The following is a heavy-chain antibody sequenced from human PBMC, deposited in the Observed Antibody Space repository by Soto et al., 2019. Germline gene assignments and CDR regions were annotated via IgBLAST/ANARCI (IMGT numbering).Heavy chain of an antibody. CDR2: IYYSGST. CDR3: ARSLDTAMVTKNWFDP. CDR1: GGSISSYY. V-gene: IGHV4-59*01. Sequence: SETLSLTCTVSGGSISSYYWSWIRQPPGKGLEWIGYIYYSGSTNYNPSLKSRVTISVDTSKNQFSLKLSSVTAADTAVYYCARSLDTAMVTKNWFDPWGQGTLVTVSS. J-gene: IGHJ5*02. D-gene: IGHD5-18*01.